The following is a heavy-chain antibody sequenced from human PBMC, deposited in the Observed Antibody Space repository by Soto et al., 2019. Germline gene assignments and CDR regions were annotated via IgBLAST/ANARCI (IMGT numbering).Heavy chain of an antibody. D-gene: IGHD3-10*01. Sequence: GGSLRLSCAASGLTFSSYAMSWVRQAPGKGLEWVSAISGSGGSTYYADSVKGRFTISRDNSKNTLYLQMNSLRAEDTAVYYCAKELLWFGELLYGYYFDYWGQGTLVTVSS. CDR1: GLTFSSYA. V-gene: IGHV3-23*01. CDR2: ISGSGGST. J-gene: IGHJ4*02. CDR3: AKELLWFGELLYGYYFDY.